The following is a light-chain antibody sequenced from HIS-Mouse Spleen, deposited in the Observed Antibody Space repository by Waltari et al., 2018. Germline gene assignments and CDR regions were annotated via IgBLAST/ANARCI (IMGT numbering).Light chain of an antibody. CDR3: QVWDSSSDHVV. Sequence: SYVLTQPPSVSVAPGKTARITCGGNNLGSKSGHWYQPKEGQAPVLVVYDASDRPQGIPERFSGSNSGNTATLTISRVEAGDEADYYCQVWDSSSDHVVFGGGTKLTVL. CDR2: DAS. V-gene: IGLV3-21*03. CDR1: NLGSKS. J-gene: IGLJ2*01.